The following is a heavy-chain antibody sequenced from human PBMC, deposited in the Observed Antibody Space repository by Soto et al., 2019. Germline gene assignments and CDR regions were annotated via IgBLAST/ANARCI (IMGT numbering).Heavy chain of an antibody. J-gene: IGHJ6*02. V-gene: IGHV4-34*01. CDR2: INHSGST. CDR1: GGSFSGYY. CDR3: ARGGKYYYDSSGYYVYYYGMDV. D-gene: IGHD3-22*01. Sequence: PSETLSLTCAVYGGSFSGYYWSWIRQPPGKGLEWTGEINHSGSTNYNPSLKSRVTISVDTSKNQFSLKLSSVTAADTAVYYCARGGKYYYDSSGYYVYYYGMDVWGQGTTVTVSS.